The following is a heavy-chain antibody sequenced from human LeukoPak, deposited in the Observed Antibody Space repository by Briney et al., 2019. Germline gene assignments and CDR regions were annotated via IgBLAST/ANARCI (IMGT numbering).Heavy chain of an antibody. Sequence: ASVKVSCKASGYTFTGYYMHWVRQAPGQGLEWMGWINPNSGGTNYAQKFQGRVTMTRDTSISTAYMKLSRLRSDDTAVYYCARDRTMVRGVIISGLFDPWGQGTLVTVSS. CDR2: INPNSGGT. CDR3: ARDRTMVRGVIISGLFDP. D-gene: IGHD3-10*01. J-gene: IGHJ5*02. CDR1: GYTFTGYY. V-gene: IGHV1-2*02.